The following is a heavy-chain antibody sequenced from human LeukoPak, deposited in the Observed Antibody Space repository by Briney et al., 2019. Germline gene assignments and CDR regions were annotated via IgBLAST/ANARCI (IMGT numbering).Heavy chain of an antibody. J-gene: IGHJ6*02. CDR3: ARFSTVTGSYYGMDV. CDR2: IYYSGST. V-gene: IGHV4-30-4*01. D-gene: IGHD4-17*01. CDR1: GGSISSGDYY. Sequence: SETLSLTCTVSGGSISSGDYYWSWIRQPPGTGLEWIGYIYYSGSTYYNPSLKSRVTISVDTSKNQFSLKLSSVTAADTAVYYCARFSTVTGSYYGMDVWGQGTTVTVSS.